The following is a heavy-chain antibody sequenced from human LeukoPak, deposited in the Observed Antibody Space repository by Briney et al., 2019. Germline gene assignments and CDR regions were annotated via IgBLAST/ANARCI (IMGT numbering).Heavy chain of an antibody. J-gene: IGHJ5*02. CDR3: AVGRVVAAINWFDP. V-gene: IGHV6-1*01. CDR1: GDSVSSNSAA. D-gene: IGHD2-15*01. CDR2: TYYRSKWYN. Sequence: SQTLSLTCAISGDSVSSNSAAWNWITQSPSRGLEWLGRTYYRSKWYNDYAVSVKSRITINPDTSKNQFSLQLNSVTPEDTAVYYCAVGRVVAAINWFDPWGQGTLVTVSS.